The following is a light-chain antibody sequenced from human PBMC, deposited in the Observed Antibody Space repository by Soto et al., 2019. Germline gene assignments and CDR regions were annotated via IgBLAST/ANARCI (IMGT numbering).Light chain of an antibody. Sequence: DIQMTQSPSSLSASVGDRVTLTCRASQGISKYLAWWQQKPGKVPKLLIYTASTLQSGVRSRFGGSGSGTDFTLTISSLQTEDVATYYCQKHTGEFGQGTTVEIK. V-gene: IGKV1-27*01. CDR2: TAS. CDR1: QGISKY. J-gene: IGKJ1*01. CDR3: QKHTGE.